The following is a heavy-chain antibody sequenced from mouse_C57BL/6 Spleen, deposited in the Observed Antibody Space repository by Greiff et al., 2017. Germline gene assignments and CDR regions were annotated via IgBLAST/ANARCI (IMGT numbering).Heavy chain of an antibody. Sequence: QVQLQQPGAELVKPGASVKLSCKASGYTFTSYWMHWVKQRPGRGLEWIGSIDPNSGGTQYNEKFKSKATLTVDKPSSTAYMQLSSLTSEDAAVYDCARRSTTDWDFDVWGKGTTVTVSS. CDR3: ARRSTTDWDFDV. CDR2: IDPNSGGT. CDR1: GYTFTSYW. V-gene: IGHV1-72*01. J-gene: IGHJ1*03. D-gene: IGHD2-14*01.